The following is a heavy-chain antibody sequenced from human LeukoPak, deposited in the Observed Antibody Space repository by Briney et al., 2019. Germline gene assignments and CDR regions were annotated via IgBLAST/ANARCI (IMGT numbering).Heavy chain of an antibody. CDR2: IYYSGNA. J-gene: IGHJ4*02. CDR1: GGSISSYY. V-gene: IGHV4-59*01. CDR3: AREVVNTYGYEY. Sequence: PSETLSLTCTVSGGSISSYYWSWIRQPPGKGLEWIGSIYYSGNANYNPSLKSRVTISVDTSKNQFSLKLSSVTAADTAVYYCAREVVNTYGYEYWGQGSLVTVSS. D-gene: IGHD5-18*01.